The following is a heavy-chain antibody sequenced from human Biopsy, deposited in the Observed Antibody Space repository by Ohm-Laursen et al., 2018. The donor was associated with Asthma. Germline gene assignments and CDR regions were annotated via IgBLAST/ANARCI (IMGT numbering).Heavy chain of an antibody. CDR2: INAGNGNT. V-gene: IGHV1-3*01. Sequence: ASVKVSCKASGYTFISYAIHWVRQAPGQRLEWMGWINAGNGNTKYSQKFQGRVTITRDTSASTAYMELSSLRSEDTAVYYCARTYYDFLTGQVNDAFDIWGQGTMVTVAS. J-gene: IGHJ3*02. D-gene: IGHD3-9*01. CDR3: ARTYYDFLTGQVNDAFDI. CDR1: GYTFISYA.